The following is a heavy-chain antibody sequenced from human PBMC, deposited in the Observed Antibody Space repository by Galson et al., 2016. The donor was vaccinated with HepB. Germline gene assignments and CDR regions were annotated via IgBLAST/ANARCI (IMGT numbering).Heavy chain of an antibody. CDR2: ISAYNGNT. V-gene: IGHV1-18*01. J-gene: IGHJ6*02. D-gene: IGHD2-2*01. CDR1: GYTFTTYG. CDR3: ARDPRKIRYQLLEIYYHYHAMDV. Sequence: SVKVSCKASGYTFTTYGISWVRQAPGQGLEWMGWISAYNGNTNYAQKLQGRVTMTTDTSTSTAYMELRSLRSDDTAVYYCARDPRKIRYQLLEIYYHYHAMDVWGQGTTVTVSS.